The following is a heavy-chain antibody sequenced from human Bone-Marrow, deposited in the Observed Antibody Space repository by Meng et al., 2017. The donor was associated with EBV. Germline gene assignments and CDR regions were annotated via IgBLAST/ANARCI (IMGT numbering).Heavy chain of an antibody. CDR2: INYTRST. CDR3: SRADVDTSMVNPKLSFDY. J-gene: IGHJ4*02. V-gene: IGHV4-39*07. CDR1: GGTIGGNNDY. Sequence: LHLRDRVQGLVKLTETLAITCTVSGGTIGGNNDYWGWIRQHPRKWLEWIGIINYTRSTYSYPSRKNRVTISGDTSKRQFSLNLSSGTAAETAVYYCSRADVDTSMVNPKLSFDYWGQGTLVTVSS. D-gene: IGHD5-18*01.